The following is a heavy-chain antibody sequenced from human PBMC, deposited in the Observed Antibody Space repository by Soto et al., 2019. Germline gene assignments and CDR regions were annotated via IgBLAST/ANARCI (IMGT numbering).Heavy chain of an antibody. V-gene: IGHV1-3*04. Sequence: ASVKVSCKASGYTFTSYAMHWVRHAPGQRLEWMGWINTGNGNTQYSQKFQGRVTITRDTSASTAYMELSSLRSEDTAAYYCATCRKTTVTSDSYDYWGQGTLVTVSS. CDR3: ATCRKTTVTSDSYDY. CDR2: INTGNGNT. J-gene: IGHJ4*02. CDR1: GYTFTSYA. D-gene: IGHD4-17*01.